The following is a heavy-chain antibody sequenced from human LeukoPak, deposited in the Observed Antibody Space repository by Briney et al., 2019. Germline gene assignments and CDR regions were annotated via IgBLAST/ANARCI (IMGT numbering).Heavy chain of an antibody. J-gene: IGHJ4*02. CDR1: GGSISNYY. V-gene: IGHV4-59*12. CDR2: IYYSGTT. Sequence: PSETLSLTCTVSGGSISNYYWNWIRQPPRKGLEWIGYIYYSGTTNYNPSLKSRVSMSVDTSKNQFSLKLSSVTAADTAVYYCARATIGPYIDYWGQGTLVTVSS. CDR3: ARATIGPYIDY.